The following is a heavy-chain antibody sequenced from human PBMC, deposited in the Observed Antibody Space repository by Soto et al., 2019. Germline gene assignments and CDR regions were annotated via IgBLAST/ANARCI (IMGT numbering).Heavy chain of an antibody. D-gene: IGHD4-4*01. CDR2: IGGSGGNR. Sequence: DVQLLESGGGLVEPGGSRRLSCAASGFTFNAYAMTWVRQAPGKGLEWVSAIGGSGGNRYYAASVKGRFTISRDNSKDTVDLQMNSLRVEDTAVYFCARVASDYINSVDHWGQGILVTVSS. J-gene: IGHJ4*02. CDR1: GFTFNAYA. V-gene: IGHV3-23*01. CDR3: ARVASDYINSVDH.